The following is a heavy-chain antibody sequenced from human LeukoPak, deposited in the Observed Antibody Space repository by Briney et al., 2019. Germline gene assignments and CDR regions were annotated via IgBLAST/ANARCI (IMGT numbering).Heavy chain of an antibody. CDR1: GYTFTSYG. CDR2: ISAYNGNT. CDR3: ARVGGAVAGTIFDY. J-gene: IGHJ4*02. D-gene: IGHD6-19*01. V-gene: IGHV1-18*01. Sequence: ASVKVFCKASGYTFTSYGISRVRQAPGQGLEWMGWISAYNGNTNYAQKLQGRVTMTTDASTSTAYMELRSLRSDDTAVYYCARVGGAVAGTIFDYWGQGTLVTVSS.